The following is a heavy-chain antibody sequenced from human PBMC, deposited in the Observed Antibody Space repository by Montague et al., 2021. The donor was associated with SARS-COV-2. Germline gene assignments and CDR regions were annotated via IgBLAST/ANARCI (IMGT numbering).Heavy chain of an antibody. D-gene: IGHD1-1*01. J-gene: IGHJ4*02. CDR1: GDSISSYY. CDR3: ARAQNTCFIANCVNYFDV. CDR2: VHYTGGS. V-gene: IGHV4-59*01. Sequence: SETLSLTCEVSGDSISSYYWSWIRQSPGKGLEWIGYVHYTGGSKYTPSLKTRVTLSLDTPENHLSLKLRSVTAADTAIYYCARAQNTCFIANCVNYFDVWGLGALVTVSS.